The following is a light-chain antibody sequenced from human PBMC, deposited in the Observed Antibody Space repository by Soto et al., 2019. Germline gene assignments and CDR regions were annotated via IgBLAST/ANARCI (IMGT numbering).Light chain of an antibody. J-gene: IGKJ3*01. Sequence: EIVLTQSPGTLSLSPGERATLSCRARQSVSSSYLAWYQQKPGQAPRLLIYGASSRATGIPDRFSGSGSGTDFTLTISRVAPEDFAVYYCQQYGSSSFTFGPGTKVDIK. CDR3: QQYGSSSFT. CDR1: QSVSSSY. V-gene: IGKV3-20*01. CDR2: GAS.